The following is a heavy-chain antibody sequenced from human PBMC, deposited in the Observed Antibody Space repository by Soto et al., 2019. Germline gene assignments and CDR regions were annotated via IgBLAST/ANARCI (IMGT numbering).Heavy chain of an antibody. D-gene: IGHD2-15*01. Sequence: PVGSLRLSCAASGFTFSHAWMSWVRQAPGKGLEWVGRIKSRADGGTKDYGAPVRGRFTISRDDSENMLYLQMDSLKTEDTAVYYCTVVKRWVQYRTYGYRDEPWVPGTLFTVSS. CDR1: GFTFSHAW. J-gene: IGHJ5*02. V-gene: IGHV3-15*01. CDR3: TVVKRWVQYRTYGYRDEP. CDR2: IKSRADGGTK.